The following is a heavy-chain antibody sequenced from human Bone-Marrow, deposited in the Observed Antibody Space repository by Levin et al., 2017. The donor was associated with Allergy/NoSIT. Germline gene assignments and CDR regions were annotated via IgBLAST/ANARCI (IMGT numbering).Heavy chain of an antibody. CDR2: ISSSGGTI. Sequence: GGSLRLSCAASGFTFSDYAMNWVRQAPGKGLEWVSYISSSGGTIHYAASVKGRFTISRDSAQTSLSLQMDSLRTEDTTLYYCVRDEYSFGRNSSHVDYWGQGTMVTVSS. CDR1: GFTFSDYA. CDR3: VRDEYSFGRNSSHVDY. D-gene: IGHD5-18*01. J-gene: IGHJ4*02. V-gene: IGHV3-48*01.